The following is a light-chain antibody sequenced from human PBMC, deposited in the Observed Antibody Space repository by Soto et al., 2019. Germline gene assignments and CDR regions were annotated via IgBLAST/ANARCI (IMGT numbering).Light chain of an antibody. CDR2: WAS. Sequence: DIVMTQSPDSLAVSLGERATINCKSSQSVLYSSNNKNYLAWYQQKPGQPPELLIYWASSRESGVPDRFSGSGSGTDFTLTISSLQAEDVAVYYCHQYYTTPWTFGQGTKVEVK. CDR3: HQYYTTPWT. V-gene: IGKV4-1*01. J-gene: IGKJ1*01. CDR1: QSVLYSSNNKNY.